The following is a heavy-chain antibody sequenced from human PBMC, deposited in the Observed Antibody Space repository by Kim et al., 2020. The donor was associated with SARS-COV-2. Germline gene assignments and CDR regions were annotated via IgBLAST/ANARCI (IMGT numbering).Heavy chain of an antibody. CDR2: IYYSGST. CDR1: GGSISSYY. CDR3: ARSSYDFWSGYYSYYMDV. Sequence: SETLSLTCTVSGGSISSYYWSWIRQPPGKGLEWIGYIYYSGSTNYNPSLKSRVTISVDTSKNQFSLKLSSVTAADTAVYYCARSSYDFWSGYYSYYMDVWGKGTTVTVSS. J-gene: IGHJ6*03. D-gene: IGHD3-3*01. V-gene: IGHV4-59*08.